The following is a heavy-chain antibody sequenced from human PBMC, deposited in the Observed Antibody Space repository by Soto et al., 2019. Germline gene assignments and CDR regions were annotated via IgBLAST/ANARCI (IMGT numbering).Heavy chain of an antibody. J-gene: IGHJ6*03. CDR1: GFTFSSYA. V-gene: IGHV3-23*01. CDR2: ISGSGGST. CDR3: AKRAKYGAGMYYYYYYMDV. D-gene: IGHD3-10*01. Sequence: GGSLRLSCAASGFTFSSYAMSWVRQAPGKGLEWVSAISGSGGSTYYADSVKGRFTISRDNSKNTLYLQMNSLRAEDTAVYYCAKRAKYGAGMYYYYYYMDVWGKGTTVTVSS.